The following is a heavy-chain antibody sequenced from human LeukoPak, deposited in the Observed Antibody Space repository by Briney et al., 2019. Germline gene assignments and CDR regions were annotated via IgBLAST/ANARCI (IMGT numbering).Heavy chain of an antibody. CDR2: VYSGGTT. V-gene: IGHV3-53*04. J-gene: IGHJ4*02. D-gene: IGHD6-19*01. CDR3: ARAASGWSFDY. Sequence: QPGGSLRRPCAASGFTISSNYMSWVRQAPGKGLEWVSVVYSGGTTYYADSVKGRFTISRHNLKNTVYLQMNSLRGEDTAVYYCARAASGWSFDYWGQGTLVTVSS. CDR1: GFTISSNY.